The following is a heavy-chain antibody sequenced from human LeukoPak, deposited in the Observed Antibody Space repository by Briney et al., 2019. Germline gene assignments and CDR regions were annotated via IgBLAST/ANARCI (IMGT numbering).Heavy chain of an antibody. D-gene: IGHD3-9*01. J-gene: IGHJ4*02. CDR3: ARSLTYYYDN. Sequence: SETLSLTCAVYGGSFSGYYWSWIRQPPGKGLEWIGEINHSGSTNYNPSLKSRVTISVDTSKNQFSLKLSSVTAADTAVYYCARSLTYYYDNWDQGTLVTVSS. CDR2: INHSGST. CDR1: GGSFSGYY. V-gene: IGHV4-34*01.